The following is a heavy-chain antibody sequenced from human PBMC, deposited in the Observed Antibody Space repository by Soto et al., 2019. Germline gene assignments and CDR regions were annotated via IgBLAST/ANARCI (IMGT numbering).Heavy chain of an antibody. Sequence: GGSLRLSCTASGFTFGDYAMSWVRQAPGKGLEWVGFIRSKAYGGTTEYAASVKGRFTISRDDSKSIAYLQMNSLKTEDTAVYYCTRDYLRYFDWFPYGMDVWGQGTTVTV. CDR2: IRSKAYGGTT. V-gene: IGHV3-49*04. CDR3: TRDYLRYFDWFPYGMDV. D-gene: IGHD3-9*01. J-gene: IGHJ6*02. CDR1: GFTFGDYA.